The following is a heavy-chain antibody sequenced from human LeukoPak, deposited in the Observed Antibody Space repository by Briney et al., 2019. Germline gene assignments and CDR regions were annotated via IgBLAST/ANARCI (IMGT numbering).Heavy chain of an antibody. J-gene: IGHJ4*02. CDR1: GGSISIYY. CDR3: VRDRELTY. D-gene: IGHD1-26*01. V-gene: IGHV4-59*01. Sequence: TETLSLTCTVSGGSISIYYWSWIRQPPGKGLEWIGYIYNSGSTNYNPSLRSRVTISVDTSKNQFSLKLNSVTAADTAVYYCVRDRELTYWSQGTLVTVSS. CDR2: IYNSGST.